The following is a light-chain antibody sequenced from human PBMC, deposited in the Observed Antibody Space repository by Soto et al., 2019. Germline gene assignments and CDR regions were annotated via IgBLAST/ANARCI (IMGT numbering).Light chain of an antibody. CDR2: GAS. CDR3: QQYCSSPLT. V-gene: IGKV3-20*01. Sequence: EIVLTQSPGTLSLSPGERATLSCRASQSVSSSYLAWYQQKPGQAPRLLIYGASSRATGIPDRFSGSGSGTDYTLTISRLEPEDFAVYYCQQYCSSPLTFGQGTNVEIK. CDR1: QSVSSSY. J-gene: IGKJ1*01.